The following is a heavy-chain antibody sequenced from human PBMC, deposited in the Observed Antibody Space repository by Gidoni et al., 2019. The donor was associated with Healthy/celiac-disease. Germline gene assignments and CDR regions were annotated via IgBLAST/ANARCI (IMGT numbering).Heavy chain of an antibody. CDR3: ARDLIVVVPAAIPQYYYYGMDV. D-gene: IGHD2-2*02. J-gene: IGHJ6*02. CDR1: GFTFSRYS. V-gene: IGHV3-21*01. CDR2: ISSSSSYI. Sequence: EVQLVESGGGLVKPGGSLRLSCAASGFTFSRYSLNLVRQAPGKGLEWVSSISSSSSYIYYADSVKGRFTISRDNAKNSLYLQMNSLRAEDTAVYYCARDLIVVVPAAIPQYYYYGMDVWGQGTTVTVSS.